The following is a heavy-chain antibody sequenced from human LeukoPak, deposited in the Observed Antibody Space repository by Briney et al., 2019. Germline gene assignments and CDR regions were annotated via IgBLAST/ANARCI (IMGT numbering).Heavy chain of an antibody. D-gene: IGHD6-19*01. J-gene: IGHJ4*02. CDR2: ISSSSRYI. Sequence: KPGGSLRLSCAASGFTFSSYSMNWVRQAPGKGLEWVSSISSSSRYIYYADSVKGRFTISRDNAKNSLYLQMNSLRAEDTAVYYCARGATGWYDYWGQGTLVTVSS. CDR3: ARGATGWYDY. CDR1: GFTFSSYS. V-gene: IGHV3-21*01.